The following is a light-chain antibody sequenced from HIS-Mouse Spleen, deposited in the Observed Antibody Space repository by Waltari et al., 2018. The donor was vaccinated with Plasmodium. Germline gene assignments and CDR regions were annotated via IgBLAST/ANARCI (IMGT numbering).Light chain of an antibody. Sequence: SYELTQPPSVSVSPGKTARITCSGDALPKKYAYWYQQKAGQAPVLVIHEDSNRPSGIPYRFSGSSSGTMATLTISGAPVEDEADYYCYSTDSSGNHRVFGGGTKLTVL. CDR3: YSTDSSGNHRV. V-gene: IGLV3-10*01. J-gene: IGLJ3*02. CDR2: EDS. CDR1: ALPKKY.